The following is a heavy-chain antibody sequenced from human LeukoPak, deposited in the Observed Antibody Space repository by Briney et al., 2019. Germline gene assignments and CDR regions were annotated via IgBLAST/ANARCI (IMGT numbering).Heavy chain of an antibody. V-gene: IGHV1-18*04. Sequence: ASVKVSCKASGYTFTSYVISWVRQAPGQGLEWMGWISAYNGNTNYAQKLQGRVTMTTDTSTSTAYMELRSLRSDDTAVYYCARAWGSIAVAAIDYWGQGTLVTVSS. CDR3: ARAWGSIAVAAIDY. D-gene: IGHD6-19*01. CDR2: ISAYNGNT. CDR1: GYTFTSYV. J-gene: IGHJ4*02.